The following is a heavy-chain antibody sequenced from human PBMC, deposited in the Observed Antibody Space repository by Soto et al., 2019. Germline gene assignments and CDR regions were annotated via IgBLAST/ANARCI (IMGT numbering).Heavy chain of an antibody. D-gene: IGHD6-19*01. CDR1: GFTFSDYA. J-gene: IGHJ4*02. CDR3: AKGGRQWLVTSDFNY. CDR2: VSHDGRNT. Sequence: VQLVESGGGVVQPGRSLRLSCAASGFTFSDYAMHWVRQAPGKGLEWVAVVSHDGRNTHYADSVKGRLTISRDSSKNTVSMEMTSLRAEDTAVYYCAKGGRQWLVTSDFNYWGQGALVTVSS. V-gene: IGHV3-30*18.